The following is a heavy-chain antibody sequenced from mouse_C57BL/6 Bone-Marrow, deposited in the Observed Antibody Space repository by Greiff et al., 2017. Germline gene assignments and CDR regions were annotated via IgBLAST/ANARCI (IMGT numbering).Heavy chain of an antibody. V-gene: IGHV1-81*01. Sequence: VQLQESGAELARPGASVKLSCKASGYTFTSYGISWVKQRTGQGLEWIGEIYPRSGNTYYNEKFKGKATLTADKSSSTAYMELRSLTSEDSAVYFCARSPLYYGNSYAMDYWGQGTSVTVSS. CDR1: GYTFTSYG. J-gene: IGHJ4*01. D-gene: IGHD2-1*01. CDR3: ARSPLYYGNSYAMDY. CDR2: IYPRSGNT.